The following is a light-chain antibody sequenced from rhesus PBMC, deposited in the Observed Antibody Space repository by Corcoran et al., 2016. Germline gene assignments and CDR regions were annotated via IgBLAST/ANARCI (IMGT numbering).Light chain of an antibody. CDR1: QSVSSH. Sequence: ESVMTQSPATLSLSPGETATISCRTSQSVSSHLAWYQQKPGQPPRPLNEGASSRANGIPDRFSGSGSGTEFTLTSSSLEPEDFAVDYCQGTSNFYSFGRGTKVEIK. CDR3: QGTSNFYS. V-gene: IGKV3-31*02. J-gene: IGKJ2*01. CDR2: GAS.